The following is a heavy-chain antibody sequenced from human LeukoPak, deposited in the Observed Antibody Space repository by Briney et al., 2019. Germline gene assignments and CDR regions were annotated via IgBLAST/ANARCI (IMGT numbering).Heavy chain of an antibody. Sequence: GGSLRLSCAASGFTVRSTFMTWVRQAPGKGLEWVSLIYSGDSTYYADSVKGRFTISRDNSGNTLYLQLNSLRAEDTAVYYCARDTYWGQGTLVTVSS. CDR2: IYSGDST. J-gene: IGHJ4*02. CDR1: GFTVRSTF. CDR3: ARDTY. V-gene: IGHV3-66*01.